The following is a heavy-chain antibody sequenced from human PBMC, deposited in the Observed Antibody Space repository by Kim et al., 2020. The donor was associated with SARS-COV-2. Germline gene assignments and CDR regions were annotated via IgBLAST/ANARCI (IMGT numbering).Heavy chain of an antibody. Sequence: SETLSLTCTVSGGPVSSSNYYWGWIRQPPGKGLEWIGNIYYTGDTYYNPSLKSRVTISVDTSKNHFSLKLSSLTAADSAVYYCARLEYSSSSRLFEPWGQGTLVAVSS. V-gene: IGHV4-39*02. CDR1: GGPVSSSNYY. CDR3: ARLEYSSSSRLFEP. D-gene: IGHD6-6*01. CDR2: IYYTGDT. J-gene: IGHJ5*02.